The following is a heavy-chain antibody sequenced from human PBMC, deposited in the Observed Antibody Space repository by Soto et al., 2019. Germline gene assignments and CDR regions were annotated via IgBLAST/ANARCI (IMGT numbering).Heavy chain of an antibody. V-gene: IGHV1-3*01. J-gene: IGHJ4*02. Sequence: QVQLVQSGAEVKKPGASVKVSCKASGYTFPSYTIHWIRQAPGQRPEWMGWINAGSGNTKYSQKIQGRVTITRDTSASTAYVELSSLRSEDTAVYFCASDPILDYWGQGTLVTVSS. CDR1: GYTFPSYT. D-gene: IGHD3-9*01. CDR3: ASDPILDY. CDR2: INAGSGNT.